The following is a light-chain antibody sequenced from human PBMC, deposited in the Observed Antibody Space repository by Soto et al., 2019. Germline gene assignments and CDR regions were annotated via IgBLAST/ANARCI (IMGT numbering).Light chain of an antibody. Sequence: NGLSQSAGTLSLSPGERATLYCGASQSFTSNYLAWYQQKPGQAPRLLIYGASTRATGIPDRFGGSGSGTDFTLTISRLEPEDFAVYYCHQYGSSPRTFGQGTKVAIK. CDR1: QSFTSNY. V-gene: IGKV3-20*01. CDR2: GAS. J-gene: IGKJ1*01. CDR3: HQYGSSPRT.